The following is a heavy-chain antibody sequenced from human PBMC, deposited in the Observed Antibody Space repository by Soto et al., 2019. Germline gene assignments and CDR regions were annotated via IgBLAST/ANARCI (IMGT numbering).Heavy chain of an antibody. D-gene: IGHD3-3*01. V-gene: IGHV4-34*01. Sequence: SETLSLTCAVYGGSFSGYYWSWIRQPPGKGLEWIGEINHSGSTNYNPSLKSRVTISVDTSKNQFSLKLSSVTAADTAVYYCARGRITIFGVVIAFDYSGQGTLVTVSS. CDR2: INHSGST. J-gene: IGHJ4*02. CDR1: GGSFSGYY. CDR3: ARGRITIFGVVIAFDY.